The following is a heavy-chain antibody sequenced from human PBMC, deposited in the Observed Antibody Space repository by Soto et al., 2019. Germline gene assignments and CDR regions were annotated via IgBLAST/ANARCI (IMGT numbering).Heavy chain of an antibody. CDR1: GYICIDKY. D-gene: IGHD3-16*01. CDR2: INPYSGDR. Sequence: SVRVSCKASGYICIDKYIHLVRQAPGQGREWMGWINPYSGDRKDGQTFQGRVTMTRDTSISSAYMELSRLTSDDTPVYFCARLLRVAGTTPVTGFGWFDTWGQGXLVTVSS. CDR3: ARLLRVAGTTPVTGFGWFDT. V-gene: IGHV1-2*02. J-gene: IGHJ5*02.